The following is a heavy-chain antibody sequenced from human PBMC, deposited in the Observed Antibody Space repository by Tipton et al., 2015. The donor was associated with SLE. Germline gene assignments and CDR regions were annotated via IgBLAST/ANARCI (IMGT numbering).Heavy chain of an antibody. CDR3: ARALVATIPFDY. J-gene: IGHJ4*02. CDR2: ISHSGST. V-gene: IGHV4-34*01. Sequence: TLSLTCAVYGGSFSGYYWSWIRQHPGKGLEWIGEISHSGSTKYKPSLKSRVTISVDTSKNQFSLKLSSVTAADTAVYYCARALVATIPFDYWGQGTLVTVSS. D-gene: IGHD5-12*01. CDR1: GGSFSGYY.